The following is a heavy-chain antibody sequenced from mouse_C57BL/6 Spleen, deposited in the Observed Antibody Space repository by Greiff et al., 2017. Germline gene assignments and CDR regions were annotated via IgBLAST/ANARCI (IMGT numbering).Heavy chain of an antibody. CDR2: IYPSDSET. CDR3: ARGDYGSSYWYFDV. Sequence: VQLQQPGAELVRPGSSVKLSCKASGYTFTSYWMDWVKQRPGQGLEWIGNIYPSDSETHYNQKFKDKATLSVDESSSTAYMQLSSLTSEDSAVYYCARGDYGSSYWYFDVWGTGTTVTVSS. D-gene: IGHD1-1*01. V-gene: IGHV1-61*01. CDR1: GYTFTSYW. J-gene: IGHJ1*03.